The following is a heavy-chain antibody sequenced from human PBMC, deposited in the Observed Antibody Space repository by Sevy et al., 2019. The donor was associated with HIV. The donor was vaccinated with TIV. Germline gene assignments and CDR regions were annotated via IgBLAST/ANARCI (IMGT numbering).Heavy chain of an antibody. J-gene: IGHJ4*02. CDR3: AQETVGRFDS. CDR1: GFTFSAYW. D-gene: IGHD3-16*01. Sequence: GGSLRLSCAASGFTFSAYWMNSVRQAPGKGLEWVANIKSDGSDKHYVDSVEGRFTISRDNAKNSLYLQMNSLRVEDTAVYYCAQETVGRFDSWGQGTLVTVSS. V-gene: IGHV3-7*01. CDR2: IKSDGSDK.